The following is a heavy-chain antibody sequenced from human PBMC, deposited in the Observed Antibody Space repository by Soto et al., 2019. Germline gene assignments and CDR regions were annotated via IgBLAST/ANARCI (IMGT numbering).Heavy chain of an antibody. Sequence: EVQLVESGGGLVQPGGSLRLSCAASGFTFSSCSMNWVRQAPGKGLEWVSYISSSSSTIYYADSVKGRFSISRDNAKNSLYLQMNSLRDEDTAVYYCARDLMYYDSSGLGIWGQGTKVTVSS. D-gene: IGHD3-22*01. CDR2: ISSSSSTI. CDR1: GFTFSSCS. CDR3: ARDLMYYDSSGLGI. V-gene: IGHV3-48*02. J-gene: IGHJ3*02.